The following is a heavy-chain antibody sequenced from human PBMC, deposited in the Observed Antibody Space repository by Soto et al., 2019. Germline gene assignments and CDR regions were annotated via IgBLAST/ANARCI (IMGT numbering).Heavy chain of an antibody. CDR3: ARGAITGWFDP. CDR1: GDSISSSY. J-gene: IGHJ5*02. D-gene: IGHD1-1*01. Sequence: QVQLQESGPGLVKPSETLSLTCTVSGDSISSSYWSWIRQPPGKGLEWIGYIYYSGSTNYNPSLKSRVTMSVDTSKNQFSLRLSSVTAADTAVYYCARGAITGWFDPWGQVTLVTVSS. V-gene: IGHV4-59*01. CDR2: IYYSGST.